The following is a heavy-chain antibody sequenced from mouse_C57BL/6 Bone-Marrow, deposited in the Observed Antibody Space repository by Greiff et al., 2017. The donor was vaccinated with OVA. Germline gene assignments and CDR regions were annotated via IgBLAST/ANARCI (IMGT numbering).Heavy chain of an antibody. J-gene: IGHJ4*01. CDR2: IWAGGST. D-gene: IGHD1-1*01. Sequence: VQLKESGPGLVAPSQSLSITCTVSGFSLTSYGVHWVRQPPGKGLEWLGVIWAGGSTNYNSALMSRLSISKDNSKSQVFLKMNSLQTDDTAMYYCARDYYGSSYYAMDYWGQGTSVTVSS. CDR3: ARDYYGSSYYAMDY. V-gene: IGHV2-9*02. CDR1: GFSLTSYG.